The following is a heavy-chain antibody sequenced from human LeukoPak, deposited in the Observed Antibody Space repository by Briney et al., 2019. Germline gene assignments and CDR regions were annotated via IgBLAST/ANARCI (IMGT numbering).Heavy chain of an antibody. Sequence: ASVKVSCKASGYTFTGYYMHWVRQAPGQGLEWMGRINPNSGGTNYAQKFQGRVTMTRDTSISTAYMELSRLRSDDTAVYYCARHLTAYYYDSSGYNWGQGTLVTVSS. V-gene: IGHV1-2*06. CDR3: ARHLTAYYYDSSGYN. CDR1: GYTFTGYY. J-gene: IGHJ4*02. D-gene: IGHD3-22*01. CDR2: INPNSGGT.